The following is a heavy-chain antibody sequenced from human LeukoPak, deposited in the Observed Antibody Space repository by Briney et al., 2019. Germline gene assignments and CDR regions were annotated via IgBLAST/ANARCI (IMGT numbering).Heavy chain of an antibody. CDR2: ISSNGGST. Sequence: GGSLRLSCAASGFTFSSYAMHWVRQAPGKGLEYVSAISSNGGSTYYANSVKGRFTISRDNSKNTLYLQMGNLRAEDMAVYYCASPFQGWGQGTMVTVSS. V-gene: IGHV3-64*01. CDR1: GFTFSSYA. CDR3: ASPFQG. J-gene: IGHJ3*01.